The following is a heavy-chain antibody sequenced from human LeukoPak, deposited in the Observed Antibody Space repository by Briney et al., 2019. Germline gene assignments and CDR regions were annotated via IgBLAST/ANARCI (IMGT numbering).Heavy chain of an antibody. CDR3: ARDLTAHSYGYIEAFDI. CDR1: GFTFSTYN. CDR2: ISSGSSYI. V-gene: IGHV3-21*01. D-gene: IGHD5-18*01. J-gene: IGHJ3*02. Sequence: PGGSLRLSCSASGFTFSTYNMNWVRQAPGKGLEWVSSISSGSSYIYYADSVKGRFTISRDNAKNSLYLQMNSLRAEDTAVYYCARDLTAHSYGYIEAFDIWGQGTMVTVSS.